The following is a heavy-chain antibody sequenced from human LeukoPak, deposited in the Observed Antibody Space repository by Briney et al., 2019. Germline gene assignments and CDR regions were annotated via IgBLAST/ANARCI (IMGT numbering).Heavy chain of an antibody. CDR3: ARCYDCEVAPLDL. CDR2: INTNGRT. V-gene: IGHV4-4*09. CDR1: SGSISGYQ. J-gene: IGHJ5*02. D-gene: IGHD5-12*01. Sequence: QPSETLSLTCTVSSGSISGYQCSWIRQPPGKGLEWIGYINTNGRTNYNPSLKGRLTFSVDTSKNQFSLKLRSVTAADTAIYYCARCYDCEVAPLDLWGQGTLLTVSS.